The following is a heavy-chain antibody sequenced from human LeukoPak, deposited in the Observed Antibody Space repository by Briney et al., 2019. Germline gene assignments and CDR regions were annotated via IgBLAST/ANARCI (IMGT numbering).Heavy chain of an antibody. V-gene: IGHV3-74*01. CDR3: ASGNSHAFDI. Sequence: AGSQRLSCAAPGFTFSDYWMHWVRQAPGKGLVWVSRIDLAGEYTTYADSVKGRFTISRDNAKNTLYLQMNSLRAEDTAVYYCASGNSHAFDIWGQGTMVTVSS. CDR2: IDLAGEYT. CDR1: GFTFSDYW. J-gene: IGHJ3*02.